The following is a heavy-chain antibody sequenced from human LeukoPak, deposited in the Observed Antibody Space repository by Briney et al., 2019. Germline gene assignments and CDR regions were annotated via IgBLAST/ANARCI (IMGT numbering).Heavy chain of an antibody. CDR2: ISGSGGST. J-gene: IGHJ4*02. Sequence: GGSLRLSCAASGFTLSSYAMSWVRQAPGKGLEWVSAISGSGGSTYYADSVKGRFTISRDNSKNTLYLQMNSLRAEDTAVYYCAKIPYDSSGYYSFDYWGQGTLVTVSS. V-gene: IGHV3-23*01. D-gene: IGHD3-22*01. CDR3: AKIPYDSSGYYSFDY. CDR1: GFTLSSYA.